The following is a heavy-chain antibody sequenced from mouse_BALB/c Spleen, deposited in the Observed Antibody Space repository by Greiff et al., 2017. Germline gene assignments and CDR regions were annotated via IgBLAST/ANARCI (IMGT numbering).Heavy chain of an antibody. CDR1: GDSITSGY. Sequence: EVQLVESGPSLVKPSQTLSLTCSVTGDSITSGYWNWIRKFPGNKLEYMGYISYSGSTYYNPSLKSRISITRDTSKNQYYLQLNSVTTEDTATYYCARGGYYGSSPYAMDYWGQGTSVTVSS. CDR2: ISYSGST. J-gene: IGHJ4*01. D-gene: IGHD1-1*01. CDR3: ARGGYYGSSPYAMDY. V-gene: IGHV3-8*02.